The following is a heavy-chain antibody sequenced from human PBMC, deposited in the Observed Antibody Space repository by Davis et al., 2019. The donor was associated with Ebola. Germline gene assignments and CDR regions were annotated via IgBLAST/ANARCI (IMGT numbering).Heavy chain of an antibody. Sequence: SDPLSPTFDLPGAPFRAYSWSWTRQPPGKGRAWPAELDHSGTTNYNSSLRSRGAISVDTSKNHFSLPLLSVTAADTAVYYCAFVGVNTKGDARDIWGQGTKVVVSS. D-gene: IGHD1-26*01. CDR3: AFVGVNTKGDARDI. J-gene: IGHJ3*02. CDR1: GAPFRAYS. V-gene: IGHV4-34*01. CDR2: LDHSGTT.